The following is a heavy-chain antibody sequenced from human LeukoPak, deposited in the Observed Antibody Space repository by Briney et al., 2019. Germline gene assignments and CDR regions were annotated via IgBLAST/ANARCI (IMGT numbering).Heavy chain of an antibody. D-gene: IGHD3-10*01. CDR3: ARAYYYGSGSYGLDY. CDR1: GGSISNYY. Sequence: SETLSLTCTVSGGSISNYYWSWIRQPPGKGLEWIGYIYYSGSTNYNPSLKSRVTISVDTSKNQFSLKLTSVTAADTAVYYCARAYYYGSGSYGLDYWGQGTLVTVSS. CDR2: IYYSGST. J-gene: IGHJ4*02. V-gene: IGHV4-59*01.